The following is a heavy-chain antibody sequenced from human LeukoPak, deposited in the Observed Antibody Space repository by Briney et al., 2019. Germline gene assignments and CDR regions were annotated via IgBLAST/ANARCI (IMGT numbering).Heavy chain of an antibody. V-gene: IGHV6-1*01. CDR2: IFYRARFYN. CDR1: GDTVSRDSAA. J-gene: IGHJ6*02. Sequence: SQTLSLTCAISGDTVSRDSAAWNWRRQSPSRGLEWLGRIFYRARFYNEYAVSVINPIPNSADTSKNQFSLQLNSVTPEDTGVYYCAAGRLTYYAMDVWGQGTTVTVSS. D-gene: IGHD4/OR15-4a*01. CDR3: AAGRLTYYAMDV.